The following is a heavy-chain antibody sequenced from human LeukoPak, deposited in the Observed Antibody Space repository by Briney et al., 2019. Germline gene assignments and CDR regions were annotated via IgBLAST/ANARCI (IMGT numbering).Heavy chain of an antibody. Sequence: SETLSLTCAVSGGSISSSNWWSWVRQPPGKGLEWIGEIYHSGSTNYNPSLKSRVTISVDKSKNQFSLKLSSVTAADTAAYYCARTPYSGSYLLLAWGQGTLVTVSS. CDR2: IYHSGST. V-gene: IGHV4-4*02. J-gene: IGHJ5*02. D-gene: IGHD1-26*01. CDR1: GGSISSSNW. CDR3: ARTPYSGSYLLLA.